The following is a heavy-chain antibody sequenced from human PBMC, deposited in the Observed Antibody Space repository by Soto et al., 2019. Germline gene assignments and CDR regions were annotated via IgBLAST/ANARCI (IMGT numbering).Heavy chain of an antibody. CDR2: IYYSGST. Sequence: SETLSLTCTVSGGSISSGGYYWSWIRQHPGKGLEWIGYIYYSGSTYYNPSLKSRVTISVDTSKNQFSLKLSSVTAADTAVYYCATGRDYYDSSGYFDYWGQGTLVTVSS. V-gene: IGHV4-31*03. J-gene: IGHJ4*02. CDR1: GGSISSGGYY. D-gene: IGHD3-22*01. CDR3: ATGRDYYDSSGYFDY.